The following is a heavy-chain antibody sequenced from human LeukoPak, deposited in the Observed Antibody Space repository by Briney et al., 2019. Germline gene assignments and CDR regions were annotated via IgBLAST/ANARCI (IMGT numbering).Heavy chain of an antibody. CDR1: GDSISAYY. J-gene: IGHJ5*02. CDR3: AREYNWFDP. CDR2: ISYSGGT. V-gene: IGHV4-59*01. Sequence: PSETLSLTGTVSGDSISAYYWTWIRQPPGKGLEWIGYISYSGGTNYNASLKSRVTISLDTFKNQFSLKLTSVTAADTAMYYCAREYNWFDPWGQGTLVTVSS.